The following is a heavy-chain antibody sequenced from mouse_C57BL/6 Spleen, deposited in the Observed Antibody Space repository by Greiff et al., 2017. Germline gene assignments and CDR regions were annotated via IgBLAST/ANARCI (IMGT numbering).Heavy chain of an antibody. J-gene: IGHJ2*01. CDR2: IDPETGGT. V-gene: IGHV1-15*01. CDR3: TRWDHGGTGY. D-gene: IGHD4-1*01. Sequence: QLQQSGAELVRPGASVTLSCKASGYTFTDYEMHWVKQTPVHGLEWIGAIDPETGGTAYNQKFKGKAILTADKSSSTAYMELRSLTSEDSAVYYCTRWDHGGTGYWGQGTTLTVSS. CDR1: GYTFTDYE.